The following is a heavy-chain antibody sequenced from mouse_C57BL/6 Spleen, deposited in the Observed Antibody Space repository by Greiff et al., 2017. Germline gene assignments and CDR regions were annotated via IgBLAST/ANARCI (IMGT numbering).Heavy chain of an antibody. V-gene: IGHV1-61*01. J-gene: IGHJ2*01. CDR2: IYPSDSDT. CDR1: GYTFTSYW. D-gene: IGHD1-1*01. Sequence: QVQLQQPGAELVRPGSSVKLSCKASGYTFTSYWMDWVKQRPGQGLEWIGNIYPSDSDTHYNQKFKDKATLTVDKSSSTAYMQLSSLTSEDSAVYYCARSGIYYSGSSFFFDYWGQGTTLTVSS. CDR3: ARSGIYYSGSSFFFDY.